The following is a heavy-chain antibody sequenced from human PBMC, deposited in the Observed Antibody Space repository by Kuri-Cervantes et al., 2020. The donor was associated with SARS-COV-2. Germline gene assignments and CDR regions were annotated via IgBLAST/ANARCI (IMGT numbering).Heavy chain of an antibody. V-gene: IGHV3-30*02. CDR1: GFTFSCYA. CDR3: AKEVVPAATPGAGHFDY. D-gene: IGHD2-2*01. Sequence: GESLKISCAASGFTFSCYAMSWVRQAPGKGLEWVAFIRYDGSNKYYADSVKGRFTISRDNSKNTLYLQMNSLRAEDTAVYYCAKEVVPAATPGAGHFDYWGQGTLVTVSS. CDR2: IRYDGSNK. J-gene: IGHJ4*02.